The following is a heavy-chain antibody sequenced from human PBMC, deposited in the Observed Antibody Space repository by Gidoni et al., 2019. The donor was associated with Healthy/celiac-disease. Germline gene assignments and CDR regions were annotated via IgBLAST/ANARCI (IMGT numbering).Heavy chain of an antibody. D-gene: IGHD1-26*01. CDR1: GFTFSSYW. V-gene: IGHV3-7*03. J-gene: IGHJ4*02. Sequence: EVQLVESGGGLVQPGASLRLSCAASGFTFSSYWMSWVRQAPGKGLEWVANIKQDGSEKYYVDSVKGRFTISRDNAKNSLYLQMNSLRAEDTAVYYCARDSRVGATLGGYWGQGTLVTVSS. CDR2: IKQDGSEK. CDR3: ARDSRVGATLGGY.